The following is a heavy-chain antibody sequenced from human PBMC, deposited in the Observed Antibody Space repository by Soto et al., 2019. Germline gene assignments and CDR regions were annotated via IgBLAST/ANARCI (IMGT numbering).Heavy chain of an antibody. V-gene: IGHV1-69*06. J-gene: IGHJ6*02. CDR3: ASGRSYYYYYGMDV. Sequence: SVKVSCKASGGTFSSYAISWVRQAPGQGLEWMGGIIPIFGTANYAQKFQGRVTITADKSTSTAYMELSSLRSEDTAVYYCASGRSYYYYYGMDVWGQGTTVTVS. CDR1: GGTFSSYA. CDR2: IIPIFGTA.